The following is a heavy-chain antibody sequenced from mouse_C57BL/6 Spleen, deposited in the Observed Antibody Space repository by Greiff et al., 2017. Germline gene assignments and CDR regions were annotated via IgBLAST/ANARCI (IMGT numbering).Heavy chain of an antibody. CDR3: TREGDYYGSWFAY. Sequence: VQRVESGAELMKPGASVKLSCKATGYTFTGYWIEWVKQRPGHGLEWIGEILPGSGSTNYNEKFKGKATFTADTSSNTAYMQLSSLTTEDAAIYYCTREGDYYGSWFAYWGQGTLVTVAA. CDR2: ILPGSGST. D-gene: IGHD1-1*01. V-gene: IGHV1-9*01. CDR1: GYTFTGYW. J-gene: IGHJ3*01.